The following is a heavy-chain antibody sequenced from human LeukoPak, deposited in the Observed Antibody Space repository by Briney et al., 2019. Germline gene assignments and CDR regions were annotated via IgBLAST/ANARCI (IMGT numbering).Heavy chain of an antibody. J-gene: IGHJ6*02. CDR1: GYTVTNYY. Sequence: ASVKVSCKASGYTVTNYYMHWVRQAPGQGLEWMGIVNPSSISASYAQKFQGRVTMTRDTSTSTVSMELSSLRSDDTAVHYCASVYQHGMDVWGQGTTVTVSS. V-gene: IGHV1-46*01. CDR3: ASVYQHGMDV. D-gene: IGHD2-2*01. CDR2: VNPSSISA.